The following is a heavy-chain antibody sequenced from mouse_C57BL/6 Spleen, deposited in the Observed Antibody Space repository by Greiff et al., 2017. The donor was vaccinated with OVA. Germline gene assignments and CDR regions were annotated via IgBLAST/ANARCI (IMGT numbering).Heavy chain of an antibody. V-gene: IGHV1-7*01. D-gene: IGHD2-3*01. CDR3: ARAGIWLLHFGD. CDR2: INPSSGYT. CDR1: GYTFTSYW. Sequence: VQLQQSGAELAKPGASVKLSCKASGYTFTSYWMHWVKQRHGKGLEWIGYINPSSGYTKYNQKFKDKATLTADKSSSTAYMQLSSLTYEDSAVYYSARAGIWLLHFGDWGQGATLSVSS. J-gene: IGHJ2*01.